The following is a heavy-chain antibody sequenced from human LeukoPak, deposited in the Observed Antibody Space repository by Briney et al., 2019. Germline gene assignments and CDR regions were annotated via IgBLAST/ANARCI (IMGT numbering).Heavy chain of an antibody. CDR1: GFTVSSNF. D-gene: IGHD1-26*01. Sequence: GGSLRLSCAASGFTVSSNFMSWVRQAPGKGLEWVSVIYSGGSTYYADSVKGRFTISRDNAKNSLYLQMNSLRAEDTAVYYCARAEWELLGVDYWGQGTLVTVSS. V-gene: IGHV3-53*01. J-gene: IGHJ4*02. CDR3: ARAEWELLGVDY. CDR2: IYSGGST.